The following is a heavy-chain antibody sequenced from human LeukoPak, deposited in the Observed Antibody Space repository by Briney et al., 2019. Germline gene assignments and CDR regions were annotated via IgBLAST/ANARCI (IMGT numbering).Heavy chain of an antibody. V-gene: IGHV3-30*09. CDR1: GFTFSSYW. Sequence: PGGSLRLSCAASGFTFSSYWMSWVRQAPGKGLEWVAVISYDGSNKYYADSVKGRFAISRDNSKNTLYLQMNSLRAEDTAVYYCARTTTMIPDYWGQGTLVTVSS. CDR2: ISYDGSNK. CDR3: ARTTTMIPDY. D-gene: IGHD3-22*01. J-gene: IGHJ4*02.